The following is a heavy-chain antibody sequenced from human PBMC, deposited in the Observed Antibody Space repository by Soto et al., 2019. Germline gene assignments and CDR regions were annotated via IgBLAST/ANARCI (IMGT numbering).Heavy chain of an antibody. CDR3: ARLSYPGGSRNPWYFDY. D-gene: IGHD3-10*01. J-gene: IGHJ4*02. CDR2: MYYSGTS. V-gene: IGHV4-59*01. CDR1: GGSISYYY. Sequence: SETLSLTCTVSGGSISYYYWSWIRQPPGKGLEWIGSMYYSGTSNYNPSLKSRVTISVDTSENQFSLKLSSVTAADTAVYYCARLSYPGGSRNPWYFDYWGQGALVTVSS.